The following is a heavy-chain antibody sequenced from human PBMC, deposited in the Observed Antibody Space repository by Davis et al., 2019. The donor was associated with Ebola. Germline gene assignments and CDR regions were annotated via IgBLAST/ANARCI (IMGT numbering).Heavy chain of an antibody. CDR1: GFSFSSYA. J-gene: IGHJ4*02. Sequence: GGSLRLSCAASGFSFSSYAMNWVRQAPGKGLEWVSGISGGGGSTYYADSVKGRFTISKDSSKNTVFLEMNNLRSEDTAVYFCAVDPYFEFWSGYDWGQGTLVTVSS. CDR2: ISGGGGST. CDR3: AVDPYFEFWSGYD. D-gene: IGHD3-3*01. V-gene: IGHV3-23*01.